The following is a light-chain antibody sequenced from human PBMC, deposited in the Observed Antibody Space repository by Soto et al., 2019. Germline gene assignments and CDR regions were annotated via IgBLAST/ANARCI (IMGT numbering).Light chain of an antibody. Sequence: DIQMTQSPSTLSAYVGDTVTITCRASQSIDRSLAWYQHKPGKAPKLLIYKASDLQRGVPSRFSGSGSGTEFTLTISSLQPDDLATYYCQQFDTTSRTFGQGTKVEMK. CDR3: QQFDTTSRT. CDR2: KAS. J-gene: IGKJ1*01. CDR1: QSIDRS. V-gene: IGKV1-5*03.